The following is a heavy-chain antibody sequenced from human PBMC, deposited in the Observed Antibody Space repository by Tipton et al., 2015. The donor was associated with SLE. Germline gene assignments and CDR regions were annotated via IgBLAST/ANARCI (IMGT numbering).Heavy chain of an antibody. CDR1: GFTFDDYA. CDR3: SKGQWLVEGYCFDY. V-gene: IGHV3-9*01. CDR2: ISWNSGSI. D-gene: IGHD6-19*01. Sequence: SLRLSCAAAGFTFDDYAMHWVRQAPGKGLEWVSGISWNSGSIGYADSVKGRLTISRDNAKNSLYLQMNSLRAEDTALYYFSKGQWLVEGYCFDYWGQGALVPVSS. J-gene: IGHJ4*02.